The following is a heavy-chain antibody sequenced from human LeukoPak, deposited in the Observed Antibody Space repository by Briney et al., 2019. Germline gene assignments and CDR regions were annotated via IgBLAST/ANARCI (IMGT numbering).Heavy chain of an antibody. V-gene: IGHV3-30-3*01. CDR1: GFTFSSYA. Sequence: GGSLRLSCAASGFTFSSYAMHWVRQAPGKGLEWVAVISYVGSNKFYADSVKGRFTISRDNSKNKQYLEMNSLKAEDTAVYYCARDKGFKWYSSSGGGELDYWGQGTLVTVSS. D-gene: IGHD6-6*01. CDR2: ISYVGSNK. J-gene: IGHJ4*02. CDR3: ARDKGFKWYSSSGGGELDY.